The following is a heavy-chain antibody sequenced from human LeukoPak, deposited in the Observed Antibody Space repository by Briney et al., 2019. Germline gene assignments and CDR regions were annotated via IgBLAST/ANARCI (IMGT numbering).Heavy chain of an antibody. J-gene: IGHJ4*02. V-gene: IGHV3-64*01. CDR1: GFTFSSYA. CDR3: ARLAGGSYSDY. D-gene: IGHD1-26*01. Sequence: GGSLRLSCAASGFTFSSYAMNWVRQAPGKGLEYVSSISYNGGSTYYAYSVKGRFTISRDNSKNTLYLQMGSLRAEDVAVYYCARLAGGSYSDYWGQGTLVTVSS. CDR2: ISYNGGST.